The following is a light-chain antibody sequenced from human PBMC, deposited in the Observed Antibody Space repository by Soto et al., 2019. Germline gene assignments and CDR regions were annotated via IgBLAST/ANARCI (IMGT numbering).Light chain of an antibody. CDR2: TNN. Sequence: QSVLTQPPSASGTPGQRVTISCSGSSSNIGSNTVNWYQQLPGTAPKLLIYTNNQRPSGVPDRFSGSKSGTSASLAISGLQSGDEADYYCAAWDDSLNGLVFGGGPSSPS. CDR1: SSNIGSNT. CDR3: AAWDDSLNGLV. V-gene: IGLV1-44*01. J-gene: IGLJ2*01.